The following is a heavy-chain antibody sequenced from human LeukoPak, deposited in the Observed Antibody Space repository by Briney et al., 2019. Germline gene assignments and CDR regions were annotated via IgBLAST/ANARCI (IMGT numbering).Heavy chain of an antibody. D-gene: IGHD6-19*01. CDR2: IRYDGSNK. Sequence: AGGSLRLSCAASGFTFSSYGIHWVRQAPGKGLEWVAFIRYDGSNKYYADSVKGRFTISRDNSKNTLYLQMNSLRAEDTALYYCAKGSKAVLFTRDYYMDVWGKGTTVTISS. J-gene: IGHJ6*03. CDR3: AKGSKAVLFTRDYYMDV. V-gene: IGHV3-30*02. CDR1: GFTFSSYG.